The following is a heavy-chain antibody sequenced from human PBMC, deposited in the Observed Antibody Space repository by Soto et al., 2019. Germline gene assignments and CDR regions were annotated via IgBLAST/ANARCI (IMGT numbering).Heavy chain of an antibody. J-gene: IGHJ4*02. CDR1: GYTFTNYW. Sequence: GESRKISCKAIGYTFTNYWIGWVRRTPGKGLEWMGIIFPGDSDTRYNPSFEGQVTVSADESISTAYLQWNTLKASDTAMYYCVRPNFRALTHFDFWGQGTLVTVSS. V-gene: IGHV5-51*01. CDR3: VRPNFRALTHFDF. CDR2: IFPGDSDT. D-gene: IGHD2-15*01.